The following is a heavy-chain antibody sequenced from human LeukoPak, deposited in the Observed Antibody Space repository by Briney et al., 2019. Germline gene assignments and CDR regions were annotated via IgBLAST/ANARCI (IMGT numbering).Heavy chain of an antibody. CDR2: IEKNGSGK. CDR1: GVIFSDSW. D-gene: IGHD2-15*01. CDR3: TTDRWYSADH. Sequence: RPGGSLRLSCTVSGVIFSDSWMAWIRQAPGKGLEWVAIIEKNGSGKNYVDSVKGRFIISRDNAKNSLFLQMDSLKVEDTAIYYCTTDRWYSADHWGQGTLVTVSS. J-gene: IGHJ5*02. V-gene: IGHV3-7*03.